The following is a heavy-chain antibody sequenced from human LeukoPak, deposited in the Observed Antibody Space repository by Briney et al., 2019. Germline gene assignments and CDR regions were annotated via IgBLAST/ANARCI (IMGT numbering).Heavy chain of an antibody. Sequence: GGSLRLSCAASGFTFSTYGMSWVRQAPGKGLEWVSDISGSGGTTYYADSVKGRFTISRDTSKNTLYLQMNSLRAEDTAVYYCAKAPRGSDWRIDVWGQGTLVTVSS. CDR2: ISGSGGTT. J-gene: IGHJ4*02. CDR1: GFTFSTYG. CDR3: AKAPRGSDWRIDV. D-gene: IGHD6-19*01. V-gene: IGHV3-23*01.